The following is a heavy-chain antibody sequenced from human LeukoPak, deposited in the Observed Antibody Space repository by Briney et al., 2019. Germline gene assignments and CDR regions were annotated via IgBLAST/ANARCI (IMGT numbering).Heavy chain of an antibody. CDR3: ARERCSSTSCLNWFDP. Sequence: ASVKVSCKASGYTFTGYYMHWVRQAPGQGLEWMGWINPNSGGTNYAQKFQGRVTMTRDTSISTAYMELSRLRSDDTAVYYCARERCSSTSCLNWFDPWGQGTLVTVFS. V-gene: IGHV1-2*02. CDR2: INPNSGGT. J-gene: IGHJ5*02. D-gene: IGHD2-2*01. CDR1: GYTFTGYY.